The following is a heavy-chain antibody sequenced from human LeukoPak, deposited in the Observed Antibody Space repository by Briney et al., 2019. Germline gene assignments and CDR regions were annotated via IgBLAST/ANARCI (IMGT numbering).Heavy chain of an antibody. Sequence: PGGSLRLSCAASGFTFDDYAMHWVRQAPGKGLEWVSGVSWNSGSIGYADSVKGRFTISRDNAKNSLYLQMNSLRAEDTAVYYCARTGYSNGWSPYYFDYWGQGTLVTVSS. D-gene: IGHD6-19*01. CDR2: VSWNSGSI. CDR3: ARTGYSNGWSPYYFDY. J-gene: IGHJ4*02. V-gene: IGHV3-9*01. CDR1: GFTFDDYA.